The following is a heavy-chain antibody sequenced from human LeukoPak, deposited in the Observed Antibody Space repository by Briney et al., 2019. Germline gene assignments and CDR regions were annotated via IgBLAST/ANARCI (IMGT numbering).Heavy chain of an antibody. CDR3: ARGGIRSSSFCFDC. CDR1: GFTFSSYS. D-gene: IGHD6-13*01. CDR2: ISSSSSYI. J-gene: IGHJ4*02. V-gene: IGHV3-21*01. Sequence: PGGSLRLSCAASGFTFSSYSMNWVRQAPGKGLEWVSSISSSSSYIYYADSVKGRFTISRDNAKNSLYLQMNSLRAEDTAVYYCARGGIRSSSFCFDCWGQGTLVTVSS.